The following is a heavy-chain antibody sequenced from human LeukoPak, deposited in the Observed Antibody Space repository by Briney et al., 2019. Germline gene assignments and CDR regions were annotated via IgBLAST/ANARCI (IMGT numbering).Heavy chain of an antibody. CDR3: ARGRMGATGYFDY. CDR2: IYYSGST. D-gene: IGHD1-26*01. Sequence: SETLSLTCTVSGGSISSYYWSWIRQPPGKGLEWIGYIYYSGSTNYNPSLKSRVTISVDTSKNQFSLKLSSVTAADTAVYYCARGRMGATGYFDYWGQGTLVTVSS. V-gene: IGHV4-59*01. CDR1: GGSISSYY. J-gene: IGHJ4*02.